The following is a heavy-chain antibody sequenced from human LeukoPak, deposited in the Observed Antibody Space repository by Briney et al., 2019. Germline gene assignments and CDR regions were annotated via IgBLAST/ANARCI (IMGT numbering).Heavy chain of an antibody. Sequence: SETLSLTCTVSGGSISSSSYYWGWIRQPPGKGLEWIGSIYYSGSTYYNPSLKSRVTISVDTSKNQFSLKLSSVTATDTAVYYCARQDYDILTGYPNWFDPWGQGTLVTVSS. D-gene: IGHD3-9*01. CDR1: GGSISSSSYY. J-gene: IGHJ5*02. V-gene: IGHV4-39*01. CDR3: ARQDYDILTGYPNWFDP. CDR2: IYYSGST.